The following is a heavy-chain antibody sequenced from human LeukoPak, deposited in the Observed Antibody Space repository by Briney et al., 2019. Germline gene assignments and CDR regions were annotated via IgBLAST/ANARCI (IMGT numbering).Heavy chain of an antibody. Sequence: PSETLSLTCAVYGGSFSGYYWSWIRQPPGKGLEWIGEINHSGSTNYNPSLKSRVTISVDTSKNQFSLKLSSVTAADTAVYHCARGRDIVVVPAAMRGGRWFDPWGQGTLVTVSS. CDR3: ARGRDIVVVPAAMRGGRWFDP. D-gene: IGHD2-2*01. V-gene: IGHV4-34*01. J-gene: IGHJ5*02. CDR1: GGSFSGYY. CDR2: INHSGST.